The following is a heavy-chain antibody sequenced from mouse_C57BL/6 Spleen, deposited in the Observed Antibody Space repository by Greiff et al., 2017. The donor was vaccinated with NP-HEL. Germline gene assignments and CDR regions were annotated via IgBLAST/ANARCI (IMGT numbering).Heavy chain of an antibody. J-gene: IGHJ3*01. V-gene: IGHV1-15*01. Sequence: QVQLKESGAELVRPGASVTLSCKASGYTFTDYEMHWVKQTPVHGLEWIGAIDPETGGTAYNQKFKGKAILTADKSYSTAYMELRSLTSEDSAVYYCTRKSSRGFAYWGQGTLVTVSA. CDR3: TRKSSRGFAY. D-gene: IGHD1-1*01. CDR1: GYTFTDYE. CDR2: IDPETGGT.